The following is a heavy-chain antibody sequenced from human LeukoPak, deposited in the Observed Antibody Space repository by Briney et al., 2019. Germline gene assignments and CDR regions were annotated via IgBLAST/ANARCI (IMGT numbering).Heavy chain of an antibody. CDR3: AREYYDSSGTQFDY. CDR1: GYTFTSYG. J-gene: IGHJ4*02. D-gene: IGHD3-22*01. CDR2: ISAYNGNA. Sequence: ASVKVSCKASGYTFTSYGISWVRQAPGQGLEWMGWISAYNGNANYAQKLQGRVTMTTDTSTSTAYMELRSLRSDDTAVYYCAREYYDSSGTQFDYWGQGTLVTVSS. V-gene: IGHV1-18*01.